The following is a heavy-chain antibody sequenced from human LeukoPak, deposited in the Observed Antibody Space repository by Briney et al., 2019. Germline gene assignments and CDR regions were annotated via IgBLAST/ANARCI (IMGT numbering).Heavy chain of an antibody. V-gene: IGHV4-34*01. J-gene: IGHJ4*02. D-gene: IGHD6-19*01. CDR2: INHSGST. CDR3: ARLKAVAGGGDFDY. Sequence: PSETLSLTCAVYGGSFSGYYWSWIRQPPGKGLEWIGEINHSGSTNYNPSLKSRVTISVDTSKNQFSLKLSSVTAADTAVYYCARLKAVAGGGDFDYWGQGTLVTVSS. CDR1: GGSFSGYY.